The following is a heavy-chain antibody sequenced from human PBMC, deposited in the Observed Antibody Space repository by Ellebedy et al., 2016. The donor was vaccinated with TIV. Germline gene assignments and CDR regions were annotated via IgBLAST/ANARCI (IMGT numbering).Heavy chain of an antibody. D-gene: IGHD6-19*01. V-gene: IGHV3-23*01. CDR1: GFTFSGYA. J-gene: IGHJ4*02. Sequence: GGSLRLSCAGSGFTFSGYAMSWVLQAPGKGLEWVSTISSSGDTIYYADSLKGRFTISRDNSKHTLFLQLGTLRAEDTAVYFCAKQGSGWYELDFWGQGTLVTVSS. CDR2: ISSSGDTI. CDR3: AKQGSGWYELDF.